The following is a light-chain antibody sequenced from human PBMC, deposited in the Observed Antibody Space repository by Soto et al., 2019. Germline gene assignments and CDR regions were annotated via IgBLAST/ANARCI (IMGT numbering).Light chain of an antibody. J-gene: IGKJ5*01. CDR2: DAS. Sequence: EIELTQSPATLSLSPGERATLSCRASQDIKNYLAWYQQKPGQTPRLFLYDASTRATGIPARFSGSGSGTDFTLTISSLQSEDFGVYYCQQYSHWPLTFGQGTRLEI. CDR3: QQYSHWPLT. V-gene: IGKV3-11*01. CDR1: QDIKNY.